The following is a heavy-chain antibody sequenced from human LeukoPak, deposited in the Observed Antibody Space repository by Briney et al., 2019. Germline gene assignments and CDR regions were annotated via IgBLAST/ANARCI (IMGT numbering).Heavy chain of an antibody. D-gene: IGHD5-24*01. Sequence: SETLSLTCTVSGGSISSYYWSWIRQPPGKGLEWIGYIYYSGSTNYNPSLKSRVSISVDTSKNRFSLKMSSVTAADTAVYYCARGDGYDSVLDYWGQGTLVTVSS. CDR3: ARGDGYDSVLDY. V-gene: IGHV4-59*01. CDR1: GGSISSYY. J-gene: IGHJ4*02. CDR2: IYYSGST.